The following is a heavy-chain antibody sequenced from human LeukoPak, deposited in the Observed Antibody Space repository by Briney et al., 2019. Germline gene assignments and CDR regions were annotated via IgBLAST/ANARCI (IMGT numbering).Heavy chain of an antibody. D-gene: IGHD6-6*01. CDR1: GYSFTSYW. CDR3: ARLGRASSPLNYYYYYYMDV. Sequence: GESLQISCKGSGYSFTSYWIGWVRPLPGKGLEWMGIIYPGDSDTRYSPSFQGQVTISADKSISTAYLQWSSLKASDTAMYYCARLGRASSPLNYYYYYYMDVWGKGTTVTVSS. J-gene: IGHJ6*03. CDR2: IYPGDSDT. V-gene: IGHV5-51*01.